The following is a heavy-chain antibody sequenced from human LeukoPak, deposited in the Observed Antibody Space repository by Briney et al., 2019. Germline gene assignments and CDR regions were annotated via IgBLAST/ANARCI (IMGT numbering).Heavy chain of an antibody. CDR2: IYHSGST. D-gene: IGHD5-18*01. J-gene: IGHJ6*02. V-gene: IGHV4-4*02. Sequence: SGTLSLTCAVSGGSISSSNWWCWVRQPPGKGLEWLVEIYHSGSTNYNPSLKSRVTISVDKSKNQFSLKLSSVTAADTAVYYCARGHPRRGYSYGYNYYYGMDVWGQGTTVTVSS. CDR1: GGSISSSNW. CDR3: ARGHPRRGYSYGYNYYYGMDV.